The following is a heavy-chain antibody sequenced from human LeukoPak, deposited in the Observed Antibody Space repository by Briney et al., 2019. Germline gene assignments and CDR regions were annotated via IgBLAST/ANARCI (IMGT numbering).Heavy chain of an antibody. V-gene: IGHV4-38-2*02. CDR2: IYHSGST. Sequence: PSETVSLTCTVSGYSISSGYYWGWIRQPPGKGLEWIGSIYHSGSTYYNPSLKSRVTISVDTSKNQFSLKLSSVTAADTAVYYCAVGGSYYFDYWGQGTLVTVSS. D-gene: IGHD3-10*01. J-gene: IGHJ4*02. CDR3: AVGGSYYFDY. CDR1: GYSISSGYY.